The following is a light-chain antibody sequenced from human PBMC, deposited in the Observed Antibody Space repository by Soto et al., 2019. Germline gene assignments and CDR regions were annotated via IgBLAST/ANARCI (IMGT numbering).Light chain of an antibody. V-gene: IGLV2-14*01. CDR2: EVS. CDR1: SSDIGGYDF. J-gene: IGLJ1*01. CDR3: SSYTISSTTV. Sequence: QSVLTQPASVSGSPGQSLTISCTGTSSDIGGYDFVSWYRQQPGKAPKLLIYEVSHRPSGVSSRFSASKSGSTASLTISGLQAEDEGDYYCSSYTISSTTVFGTGTKVTVL.